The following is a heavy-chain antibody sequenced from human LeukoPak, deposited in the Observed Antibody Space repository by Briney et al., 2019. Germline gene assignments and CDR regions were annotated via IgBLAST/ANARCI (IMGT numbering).Heavy chain of an antibody. CDR3: TRPGLAAAGTPAYYYYYMDV. Sequence: GGSLRLSCAASGFTFSGSAMHWLRQASGKGLEWVGRIRSKANSYATAYAAPVKGRFTISRDDSKNTAYLQMNSLKTEDTAVYYCTRPGLAAAGTPAYYYYYMDVWGKGTTVTVSS. D-gene: IGHD6-13*01. V-gene: IGHV3-73*01. CDR1: GFTFSGSA. CDR2: IRSKANSYAT. J-gene: IGHJ6*03.